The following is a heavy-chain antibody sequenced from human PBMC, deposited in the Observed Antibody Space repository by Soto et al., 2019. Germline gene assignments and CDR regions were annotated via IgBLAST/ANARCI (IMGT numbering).Heavy chain of an antibody. J-gene: IGHJ4*02. Sequence: PGGSLRLSCAASGFTFSSYAMHWVRQAPGKGLEWVAVISYDGSNKYYADSVKGRFTISRDNSKNTLYLQMNSLRAEDTAVYYCARPPLGVIIGSLDYWGQGTLVTVSS. D-gene: IGHD3-10*01. CDR2: ISYDGSNK. CDR1: GFTFSSYA. V-gene: IGHV3-30-3*01. CDR3: ARPPLGVIIGSLDY.